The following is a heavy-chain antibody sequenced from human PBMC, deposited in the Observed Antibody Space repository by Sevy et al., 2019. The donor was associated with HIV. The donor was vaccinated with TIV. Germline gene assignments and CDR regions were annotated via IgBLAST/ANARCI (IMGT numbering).Heavy chain of an antibody. CDR2: IKQDGSGK. CDR3: VRDSWLRPSNSPYYFDF. Sequence: GESLKISCTASGFTLRDHWMTWVRQAPGQGLQWVANIKQDGSGKYYVDSVKGRFTISRDNAKKSLYLQMDSLRAEDTAVYYCVRDSWLRPSNSPYYFDFWGQGTLVTVSS. D-gene: IGHD5-12*01. J-gene: IGHJ4*02. V-gene: IGHV3-7*03. CDR1: GFTLRDHW.